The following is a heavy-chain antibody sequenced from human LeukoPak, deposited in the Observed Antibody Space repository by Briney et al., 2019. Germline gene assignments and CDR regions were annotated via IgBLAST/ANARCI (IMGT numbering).Heavy chain of an antibody. CDR2: ISWNSGSI. Sequence: GGSLRLSCAASGFTFDDYAMHWVRQAPGKGLEWVSGISWNSGSIGYADSVKGRFTISRDNAKNSLYLQMNSLRAEDTALYYCAKDILEGGPMVRGVSGGGYWGQGTLVTVSS. CDR3: AKDILEGGPMVRGVSGGGY. J-gene: IGHJ4*02. CDR1: GFTFDDYA. V-gene: IGHV3-9*01. D-gene: IGHD3-10*01.